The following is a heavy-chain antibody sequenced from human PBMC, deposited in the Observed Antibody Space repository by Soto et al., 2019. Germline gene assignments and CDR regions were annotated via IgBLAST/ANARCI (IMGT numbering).Heavy chain of an antibody. V-gene: IGHV4-31*03. CDR2: IYNSGST. D-gene: IGHD2-8*01. Sequence: QVQLQESGPGLVKPSQTLSLTCSVSGGSINSGGYFWSWTRQHPGKGLEWIGHIYNSGSTDYNPSLKSRVIISRDTSKNQFSLKVSSVTAADAAVYYCARDRVXSSGXYGMDVWGRGTTVTVSS. CDR3: ARDRVXSSGXYGMDV. CDR1: GGSINSGGYF. J-gene: IGHJ6*02.